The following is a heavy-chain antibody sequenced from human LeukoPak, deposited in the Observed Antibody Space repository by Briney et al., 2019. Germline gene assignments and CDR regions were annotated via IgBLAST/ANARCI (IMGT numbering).Heavy chain of an antibody. D-gene: IGHD2-21*02. CDR2: IYYSGRT. V-gene: IGHV4-39*01. J-gene: IGHJ4*02. Sequence: SETLSLTCTVSGGSINGSGYYWGWIRQPPGKGLEWIGSIYYSGRTYYNPSLKSRVIVSVDTSKNQFSLKMSSVTAADTAVYYCARLGQYCGGDCYPPSFDYWGQGTQVTVSS. CDR3: ARLGQYCGGDCYPPSFDY. CDR1: GGSINGSGYY.